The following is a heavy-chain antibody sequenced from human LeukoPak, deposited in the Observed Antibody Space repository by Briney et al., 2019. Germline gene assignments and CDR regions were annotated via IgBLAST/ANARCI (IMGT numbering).Heavy chain of an antibody. CDR2: IYTSGGT. CDR1: GGSISSGSYY. Sequence: SETLSLTCTVSGGSISSGSYYWSWIRQPAGKGLEWIGRIYTSGGTNYNPSLKSRVTISVDTSKNQFSLKLSSVTAADTAVYYCARRYYYYYYMDVWGKGTTVTISS. V-gene: IGHV4-61*02. J-gene: IGHJ6*03. CDR3: ARRYYYYYYMDV.